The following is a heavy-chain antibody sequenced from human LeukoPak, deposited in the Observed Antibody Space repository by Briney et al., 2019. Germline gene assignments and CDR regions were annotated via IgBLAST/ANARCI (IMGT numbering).Heavy chain of an antibody. Sequence: PGGSLRLSCAASGFTFSSYEMNWVRQAPGKGLEWVSYISSSGSTIYYADSVKGRFTISRDNAKNSLYLQMNSLRAEDTAVYYCARNSDYYDYSPQSVWGQGTLVTVSS. CDR3: ARNSDYYDYSPQSV. V-gene: IGHV3-48*03. CDR1: GFTFSSYE. J-gene: IGHJ4*02. D-gene: IGHD3-22*01. CDR2: ISSSGSTI.